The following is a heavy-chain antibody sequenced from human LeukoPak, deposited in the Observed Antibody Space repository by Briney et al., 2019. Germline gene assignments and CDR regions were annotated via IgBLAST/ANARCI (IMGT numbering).Heavy chain of an antibody. CDR2: MNPNSGNT. Sequence: APVKVSCKASGYTFTSYDINWVRQATGQGLEWMGWMNPNSGNTGYAQKFQGRVTMTRNTSISTAYMELSSLRSEDTAVYYCARRGGGLRYFDWLSHLYYYYGMDVWGQGTTVTVSS. CDR1: GYTFTSYD. V-gene: IGHV1-8*01. CDR3: ARRGGGLRYFDWLSHLYYYYGMDV. J-gene: IGHJ6*02. D-gene: IGHD3-9*01.